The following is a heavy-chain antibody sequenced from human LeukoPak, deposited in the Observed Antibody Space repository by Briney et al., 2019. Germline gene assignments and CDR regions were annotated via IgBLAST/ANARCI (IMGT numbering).Heavy chain of an antibody. Sequence: SETLSLTCAVYGGSFSSYYWSWIRQPPGKGLEWIGEINHSGSTNYNPSIKSRVTISVDTSKNQFSLNLTSVTAADTAVYYCARLYIGGYSRSINYNWFDPWGQGTLVTVSS. CDR1: GGSFSSYY. CDR2: INHSGST. J-gene: IGHJ5*02. CDR3: ARLYIGGYSRSINYNWFDP. V-gene: IGHV4-34*01. D-gene: IGHD6-13*01.